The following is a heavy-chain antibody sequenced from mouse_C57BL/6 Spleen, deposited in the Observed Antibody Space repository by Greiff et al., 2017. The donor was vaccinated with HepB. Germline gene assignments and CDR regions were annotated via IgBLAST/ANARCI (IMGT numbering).Heavy chain of an antibody. CDR3: THYYDAMDY. CDR1: GYTFTDYE. J-gene: IGHJ4*01. V-gene: IGHV1-15*01. Sequence: VQLQESGAELVRPGASVTLSCKASGYTFTDYEMHWVKQTPVHGLEWIGAIDPETGGTAYNQKFKGKAILTADKSSSTAYMELRSLTSEDSAVYYCTHYYDAMDYWGQGTSVTVSS. CDR2: IDPETGGT. D-gene: IGHD1-2*01.